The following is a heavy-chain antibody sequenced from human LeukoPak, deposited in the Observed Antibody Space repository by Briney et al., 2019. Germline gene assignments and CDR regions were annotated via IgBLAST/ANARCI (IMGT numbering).Heavy chain of an antibody. CDR1: GYTFTGYY. CDR2: INPNSGGT. CDR3: AKLSDFWSGYHDY. J-gene: IGHJ4*02. Sequence: ASVKVSCKASGYTFTGYYMHWVRQAPGQGLEWMGWINPNSGGTNYAQKFQGRVTMTRDTSISTAYMELSRLRSDDTAAYYCAKLSDFWSGYHDYWGQGTLVTVSS. D-gene: IGHD3-3*01. V-gene: IGHV1-2*02.